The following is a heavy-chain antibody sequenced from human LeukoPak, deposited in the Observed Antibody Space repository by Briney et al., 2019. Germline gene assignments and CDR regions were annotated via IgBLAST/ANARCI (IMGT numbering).Heavy chain of an antibody. Sequence: ASVKVSCKASGYTFTGYYMHWVRQAPGQGLEWMGRINPNSGGTNYAQKFQGRVTMTRDTSISTAYMELSRLRSDDTAVYYCARETRGIVGDPGYFDYWGQGTLVTVSS. CDR2: INPNSGGT. CDR1: GYTFTGYY. D-gene: IGHD1-26*01. CDR3: ARETRGIVGDPGYFDY. J-gene: IGHJ4*02. V-gene: IGHV1-2*06.